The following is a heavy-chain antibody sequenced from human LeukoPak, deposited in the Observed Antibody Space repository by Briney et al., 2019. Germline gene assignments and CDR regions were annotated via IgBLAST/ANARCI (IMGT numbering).Heavy chain of an antibody. D-gene: IGHD1-26*01. CDR2: INPGGSET. Sequence: GGSLRLSCAASGFAFRTYWMSWVRQAPGKGLEWVASINPGGSETYYAESLKDRFTISTGNAMNSFFLQMNNLRADDTAVYYCARLMGDRTIYDYWGQGALVTVSS. V-gene: IGHV3-7*01. CDR1: GFAFRTYW. J-gene: IGHJ4*02. CDR3: ARLMGDRTIYDY.